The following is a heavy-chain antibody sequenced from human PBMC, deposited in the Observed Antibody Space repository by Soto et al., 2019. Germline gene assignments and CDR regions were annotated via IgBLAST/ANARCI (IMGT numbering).Heavy chain of an antibody. CDR1: GFTFRNYA. CDR3: ARDPYGGYIFDS. CDR2: ISFDGANI. D-gene: IGHD5-12*01. Sequence: QVQLVESGGGVVQPGTSLRLSCAASGFTFRNYAMHWVRQSPAKGLEWLAVISFDGANIFYADAAKGRFTISRDNSKETLYLQLDSRRPEDTGVYFCARDPYGGYIFDSWGQWTQVTLSS. V-gene: IGHV3-30-3*01. J-gene: IGHJ4*02.